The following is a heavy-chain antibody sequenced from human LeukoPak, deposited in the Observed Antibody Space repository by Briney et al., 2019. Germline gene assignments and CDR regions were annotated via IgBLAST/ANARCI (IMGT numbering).Heavy chain of an antibody. D-gene: IGHD3-22*01. V-gene: IGHV1-2*02. CDR1: GYTFTGYY. CDR3: ARGSGDSSGYYPHAFDI. Sequence: WPPVKVSCKASGYTFTGYYMHWVRQAPGQGLEWMGWINPNSGGTNYAQKFQGRVTMTRDTSISTAYMELSRLRSDDTAVCYCARGSGDSSGYYPHAFDIWGQGTMVTVSS. J-gene: IGHJ3*02. CDR2: INPNSGGT.